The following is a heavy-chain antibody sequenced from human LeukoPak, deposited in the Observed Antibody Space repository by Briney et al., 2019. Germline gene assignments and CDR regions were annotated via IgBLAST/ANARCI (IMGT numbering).Heavy chain of an antibody. D-gene: IGHD2-2*01. J-gene: IGHJ5*02. CDR3: ARVTLIVVVAWFDP. V-gene: IGHV4-4*02. CDR1: GGSISSSNW. Sequence: PSGTLSLTCAVSGGSISSSNWWSWVRQPPGQGLEWLGEIYHSGSTNYNPSLKSRVTMSVDKSKNQISLKLSSVTAADTAVYYCARVTLIVVVAWFDPWGQGTLVTVSS. CDR2: IYHSGST.